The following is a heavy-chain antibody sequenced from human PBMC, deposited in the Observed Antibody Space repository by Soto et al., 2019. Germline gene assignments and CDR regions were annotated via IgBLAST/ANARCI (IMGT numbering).Heavy chain of an antibody. Sequence: SETLSLTCTVSGGSISSYYWSWIRQPPGKGLEWIGYIYNSGSTNYNPSLKSRVTISVDTSKNQFSLKLSSVTAADTAVYYCASQYSGYDSSYGYWGQGTLVTVSS. V-gene: IGHV4-59*01. CDR3: ASQYSGYDSSYGY. J-gene: IGHJ4*02. D-gene: IGHD5-12*01. CDR2: IYNSGST. CDR1: GGSISSYY.